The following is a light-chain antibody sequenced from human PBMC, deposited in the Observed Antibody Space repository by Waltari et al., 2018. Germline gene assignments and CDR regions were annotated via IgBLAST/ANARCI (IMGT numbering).Light chain of an antibody. Sequence: QSALTQPASVSGSPGQSITIPCTGPNNYIGSLASWYQPHPGKAPKLLIHEGTKRPSGVSARFSGSKSGNTASLTISGLQAEDEADYYCCSYTGFTLFGGGTKVTVL. CDR3: CSYTGFTL. CDR2: EGT. V-gene: IGLV2-23*01. CDR1: NNYIGSL. J-gene: IGLJ2*01.